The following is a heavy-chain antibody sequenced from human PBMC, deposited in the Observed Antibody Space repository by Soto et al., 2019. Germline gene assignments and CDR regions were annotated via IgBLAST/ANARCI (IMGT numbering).Heavy chain of an antibody. V-gene: IGHV3-48*02. D-gene: IGHD3-10*01. CDR1: GFTLSPYS. Sequence: EAPLVESGGGLVQRGGSVRLSCAASGFTLSPYSMNWVHQAPGKGLEWISYISGSSNIINYADSVKGRFTISRDNTKNSLYLKMNSLRDEDTAVYYCARGFDLQYGMDVWGQGTTVTVSS. CDR2: ISGSSNII. J-gene: IGHJ6*02. CDR3: ARGFDLQYGMDV.